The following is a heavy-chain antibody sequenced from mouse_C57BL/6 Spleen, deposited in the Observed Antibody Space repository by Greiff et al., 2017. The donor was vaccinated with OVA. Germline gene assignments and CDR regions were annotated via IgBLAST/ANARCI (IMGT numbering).Heavy chain of an antibody. CDR1: GYSFTGYY. J-gene: IGHJ1*03. CDR2: INPSTGGT. D-gene: IGHD2-1*01. CDR3: ARRGGNYVGYFDV. V-gene: IGHV1-43*01. Sequence: EVHLVESGPELVKPGASVKISCKASGYSFTGYYMHWVKQSSEKSLEWIGEINPSTGGTSYNQKFKGKATLTVDKSSSTAYMQLKSLTSEDSAVYYCARRGGNYVGYFDVWGTGTTVTVSS.